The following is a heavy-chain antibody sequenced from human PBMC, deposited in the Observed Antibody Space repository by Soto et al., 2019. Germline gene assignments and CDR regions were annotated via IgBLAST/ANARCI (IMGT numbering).Heavy chain of an antibody. J-gene: IGHJ6*02. CDR3: ARSRFLEWLGYYYYGMDV. D-gene: IGHD3-3*01. CDR2: INPSGGST. CDR1: GYTFTSYY. V-gene: IGHV1-46*01. Sequence: ASVKVSCKASGYTFTSYYMHWVRQAPGQGLEWMGIINPSGGSTSYAQKFQGRVTMTRDTSTSTVYMELSSLRSEDTAVYYCARSRFLEWLGYYYYGMDVWGQGTTVTVSS.